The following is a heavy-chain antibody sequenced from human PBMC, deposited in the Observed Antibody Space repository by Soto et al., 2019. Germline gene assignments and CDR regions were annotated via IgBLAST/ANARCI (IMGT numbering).Heavy chain of an antibody. CDR3: AKALGELSPESFDY. Sequence: ASVKVSCKTSGYTFTDYGITWVRQAPGQGLEWMGWISAKNGNTNYVQKFRDRVTMTADTSTSTAYMELRSLRSDDTAVYYCAKALGELSPESFDYWGQGILVTVS. D-gene: IGHD3-16*02. CDR2: ISAKNGNT. J-gene: IGHJ4*02. CDR1: GYTFTDYG. V-gene: IGHV1-18*01.